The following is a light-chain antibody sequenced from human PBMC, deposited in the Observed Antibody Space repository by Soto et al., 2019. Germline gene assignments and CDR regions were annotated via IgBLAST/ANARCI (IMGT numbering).Light chain of an antibody. J-gene: IGKJ4*01. CDR3: QQRSNWPPLT. CDR2: AAS. Sequence: DIQLTQSPSILSASVGDRFTLTCRASQDVSDFLAWYHQGPGKAPKLLIYAASTLQSGVPSRFSGSGSGTEFTLTISSLEPEDFAVYYCQQRSNWPPLTFGGGTKVDIK. V-gene: IGKV1-9*01. CDR1: QDVSDF.